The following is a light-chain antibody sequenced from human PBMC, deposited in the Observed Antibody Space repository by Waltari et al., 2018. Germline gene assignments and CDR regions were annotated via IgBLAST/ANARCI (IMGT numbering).Light chain of an antibody. J-gene: IGLJ3*02. Sequence: QSALTQPASVSGSPGQSITISCTGTSSDVGSDDLVSWYQQYPGNAPKLIIYEVNQRPSGVSHRFSGSKSGNTASLTISGLQAEDEADYYCCSYAGGSTPWVFGGGTKLTVL. CDR3: CSYAGGSTPWV. CDR2: EVN. V-gene: IGLV2-23*02. CDR1: SSDVGSDDL.